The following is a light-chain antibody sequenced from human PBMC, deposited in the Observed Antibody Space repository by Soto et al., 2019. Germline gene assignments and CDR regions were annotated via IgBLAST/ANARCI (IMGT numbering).Light chain of an antibody. CDR1: QSVTSSY. CDR2: GAS. Sequence: EIVLTQSQATLSLSPGERATLSCRASQSVTSSYLAWYEQKPGQAPRLLIYGASSRATGIPDRFSGSGSGTDFTLTISRLEPEDFAVYYCQQYGSSPLTCGQGTKVDIK. CDR3: QQYGSSPLT. V-gene: IGKV3-20*01. J-gene: IGKJ1*01.